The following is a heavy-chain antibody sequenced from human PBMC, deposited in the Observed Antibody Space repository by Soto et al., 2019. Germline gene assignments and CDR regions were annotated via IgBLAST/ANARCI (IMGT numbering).Heavy chain of an antibody. CDR2: IASYNGKR. CDR3: ARAVGRDGSSWYRGAYDY. D-gene: IGHD6-13*01. J-gene: IGHJ4*02. V-gene: IGHV1-18*01. Sequence: ASVKVSCKASGYNFTTYGLSWVRQAPGQGPEWMAWIASYNGKRKYAQKLQGRITMTTDTSTSTAYMELRSLKSDDTAVYYCARAVGRDGSSWYRGAYDYWGQGTLVTVSS. CDR1: GYNFTTYG.